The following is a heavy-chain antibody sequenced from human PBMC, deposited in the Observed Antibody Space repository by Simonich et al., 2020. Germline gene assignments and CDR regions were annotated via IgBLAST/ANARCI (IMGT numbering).Heavy chain of an antibody. CDR3: ARRGSGFDY. Sequence: QVQLVESGGGVVQPGRSLRLSCAASGFTFSSYAMHWVRQAPGKGLGWGALISYDGSNKYYADSVKGRFTISRDNSKNTLYLQMNSLRAEDTAVYYCARRGSGFDYWGQGTLVTVSS. CDR2: ISYDGSNK. CDR1: GFTFSSYA. V-gene: IGHV3-30*07. D-gene: IGHD6-19*01. J-gene: IGHJ4*02.